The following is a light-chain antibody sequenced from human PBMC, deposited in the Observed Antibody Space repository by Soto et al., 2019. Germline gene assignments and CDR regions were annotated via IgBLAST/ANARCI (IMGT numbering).Light chain of an antibody. J-gene: IGKJ1*01. Sequence: DIQVTQTTSSVSAYVADGVTISCKASQGISRSLAWYQQKAGKAPKLLIYAASSLQSGVPSRFSGSGSGTDFTLTISSLQPEDFATYYCQQSYSTPPTSGQGTMADVK. V-gene: IGKV1-12*01. CDR2: AAS. CDR1: QGISRS. CDR3: QQSYSTPPT.